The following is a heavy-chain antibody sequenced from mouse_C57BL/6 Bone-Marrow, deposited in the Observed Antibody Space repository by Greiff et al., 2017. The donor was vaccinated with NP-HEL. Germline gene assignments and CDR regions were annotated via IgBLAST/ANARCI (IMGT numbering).Heavy chain of an antibody. CDR3: TPYYYGSSYPAWFAY. CDR1: GFNIKDDY. Sequence: VQLKESGAELVRPGASVKLSCTASGFNIKDDYMHWVKQRPEQGLEWIGWIDPENGDTEYASKFQGKATITADTSSNTAYLQLSSLTSEDTAVYYCTPYYYGSSYPAWFAYWGQGTLVTVSA. J-gene: IGHJ3*01. CDR2: IDPENGDT. V-gene: IGHV14-4*01. D-gene: IGHD1-1*01.